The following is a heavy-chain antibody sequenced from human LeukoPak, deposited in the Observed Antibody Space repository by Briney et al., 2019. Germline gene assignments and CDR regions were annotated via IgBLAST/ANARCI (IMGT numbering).Heavy chain of an antibody. CDR1: GASVNSANYY. CDR2: ISYSGST. Sequence: PSETLSLTCTVSGASVNSANYYWTWIRQPPGKGLEWIGYISYSGSTSYNPSLKSRVTISIDTSKNQFSLKLSSVTAADTAVYYCAREWDYNNQPSYGMDVWDQGTTVAVSS. D-gene: IGHD4-11*01. CDR3: AREWDYNNQPSYGMDV. J-gene: IGHJ6*02. V-gene: IGHV4-61*01.